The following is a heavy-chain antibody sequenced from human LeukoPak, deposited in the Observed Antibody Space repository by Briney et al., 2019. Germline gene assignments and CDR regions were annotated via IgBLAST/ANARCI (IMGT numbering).Heavy chain of an antibody. V-gene: IGHV3-23*01. Sequence: GGSLRLSCAASGFTFSSYAMSWVRQAPGKGLEWVSAISGSGGSTYYADSVKGRFTISRDNSKNTLYLQMNSLRAEDTAVYYCANARGTDSSGYSGFDYWGQGTLVTVSS. CDR1: GFTFSSYA. CDR3: ANARGTDSSGYSGFDY. D-gene: IGHD3-22*01. J-gene: IGHJ4*02. CDR2: ISGSGGST.